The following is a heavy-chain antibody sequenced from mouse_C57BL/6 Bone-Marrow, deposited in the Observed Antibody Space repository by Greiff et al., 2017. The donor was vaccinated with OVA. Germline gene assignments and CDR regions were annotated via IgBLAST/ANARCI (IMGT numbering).Heavy chain of an antibody. CDR3: ALTQYFDV. V-gene: IGHV1-81*01. D-gene: IGHD4-1*01. Sequence: VKLQESGAELARPGASVKLSCKASGYTLTSYGISWVKQRTGQGLEWIGEIYPRSGNTYYNEKFKGKATLTADKSSSTAYMELRSLTSEDSAVYFWALTQYFDVWGTGTTVTVSS. J-gene: IGHJ1*03. CDR1: GYTLTSYG. CDR2: IYPRSGNT.